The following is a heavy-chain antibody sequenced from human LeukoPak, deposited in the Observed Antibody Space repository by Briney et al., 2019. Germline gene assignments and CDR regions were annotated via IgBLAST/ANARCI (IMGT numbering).Heavy chain of an antibody. CDR1: GGSISSGDSY. Sequence: SGTLSLTCTVSGGSISSGDSYWSWIRQPPGKGLEWIGSIYYSGSTYYNPSLKSRVTISVDTSKNQFSLKLSSVTAADTAVYYCARVDGYCSSTSCFLYGMDVWGQGTTVTVSS. CDR3: ARVDGYCSSTSCFLYGMDV. CDR2: IYYSGST. J-gene: IGHJ6*02. D-gene: IGHD2-2*03. V-gene: IGHV4-30-4*01.